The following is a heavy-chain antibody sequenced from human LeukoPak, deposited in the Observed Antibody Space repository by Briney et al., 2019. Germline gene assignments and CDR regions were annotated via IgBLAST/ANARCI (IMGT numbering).Heavy chain of an antibody. CDR3: ARDFGDHRIDY. Sequence: PSQTLSLTRTVSGGSISSSSSYYWGWIRQPPGKGLEWIGSIDYRGGTYYKASLKSRVTISGDTSKNQFSLELRFVSAADTAVYFCARDFGDHRIDYWGQGTLVTVSS. V-gene: IGHV4-39*01. CDR1: GGSISSSSSYY. J-gene: IGHJ4*02. D-gene: IGHD4-17*01. CDR2: IDYRGGT.